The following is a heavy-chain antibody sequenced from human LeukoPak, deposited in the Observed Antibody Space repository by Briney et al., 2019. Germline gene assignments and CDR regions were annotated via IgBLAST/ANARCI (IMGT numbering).Heavy chain of an antibody. CDR3: ARENGDYDY. CDR1: GGSISSGSYY. Sequence: SQTLSLTCTVSGGSISSGSYYWSWIRQPAGKGLEWIGRIYTSGSTNYNPSLKSRVTISVDTSKNQFSLKLSSVTAADTAVYYCARENGDYDYWGQGTLVTVSS. D-gene: IGHD4-17*01. V-gene: IGHV4-61*02. CDR2: IYTSGST. J-gene: IGHJ4*02.